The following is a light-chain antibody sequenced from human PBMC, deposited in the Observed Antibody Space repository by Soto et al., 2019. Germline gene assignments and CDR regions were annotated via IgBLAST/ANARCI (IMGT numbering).Light chain of an antibody. J-gene: IGLJ1*01. V-gene: IGLV2-14*03. CDR1: SSDVGGYNY. Sequence: HCALTQPASVSGSPVQSITISCTGTSSDVGGYNYVSWYQQHPGKAPKLMLYDVGSRPSGVSNRFSGSKSGNTASLTISGLQAEDDADYYCCSYAGTYTFYVFGTGTKVTVL. CDR2: DVG. CDR3: CSYAGTYTFYV.